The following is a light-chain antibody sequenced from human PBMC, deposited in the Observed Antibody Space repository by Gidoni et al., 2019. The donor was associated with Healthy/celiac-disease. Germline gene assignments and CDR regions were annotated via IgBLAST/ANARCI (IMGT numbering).Light chain of an antibody. CDR1: QSVSSN. Sequence: IVMTQSPAPLSVSPGERATLSCRASQSVSSNLAGYQQKPGQAPRLLIYGASTRATGTPARFSGSGSGTEFTLTISSLQSEDFAVYYCQQYNNWPQLTFGGGTKVEIK. CDR3: QQYNNWPQLT. CDR2: GAS. V-gene: IGKV3-15*01. J-gene: IGKJ4*01.